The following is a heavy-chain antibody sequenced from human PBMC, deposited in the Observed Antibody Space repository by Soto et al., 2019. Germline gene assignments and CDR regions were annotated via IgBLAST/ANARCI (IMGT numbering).Heavy chain of an antibody. J-gene: IGHJ4*02. V-gene: IGHV4-34*01. CDR3: ARGFRFLEWLPKL. D-gene: IGHD3-3*01. CDR1: GGSFSGYY. Sequence: SETLSLTXAVYGGSFSGYYWSWIRQPPGKGLEWIGEINHSGSTNYNPSLKSRVTISVDTSKNQFSLKLSSVTAADTAVYYCARGFRFLEWLPKLWGQGTLVTVSS. CDR2: INHSGST.